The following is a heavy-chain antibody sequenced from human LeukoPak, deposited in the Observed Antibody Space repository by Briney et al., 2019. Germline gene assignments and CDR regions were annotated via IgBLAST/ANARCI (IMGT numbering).Heavy chain of an antibody. J-gene: IGHJ6*03. D-gene: IGHD3-3*01. V-gene: IGHV1-18*01. CDR3: ARANWDFWSGYYSYYYYYKDV. CDR1: GYTFTSYG. CDR2: ISAYNGNT. Sequence: GASVKVSCKASGYTFTSYGISWVRQAPGQGLEWMGWISAYNGNTNYAQKLQGRVTMTTDTSTSTAYMELRSLRSDDTAVYYCARANWDFWSGYYSYYYYYKDVWGKGTTVTVSS.